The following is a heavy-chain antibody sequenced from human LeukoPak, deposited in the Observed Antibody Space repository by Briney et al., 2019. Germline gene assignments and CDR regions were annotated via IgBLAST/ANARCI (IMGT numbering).Heavy chain of an antibody. J-gene: IGHJ4*02. CDR3: ARLPYSAEPQ. V-gene: IGHV1-2*02. CDR2: INPNSGAT. CDR1: GYTFTAYY. D-gene: IGHD6-13*01. Sequence: ASVKVSCKASGYTFTAYYIHWLRQAPGQGLECMGWINPNSGATTYVQKFQGRVTMTRDTSISTAYMELSRLTSDDTAVYFCARLPYSAEPQWGQGTLVTVSS.